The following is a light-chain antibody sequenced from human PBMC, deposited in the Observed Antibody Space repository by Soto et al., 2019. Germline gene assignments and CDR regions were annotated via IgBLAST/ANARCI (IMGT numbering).Light chain of an antibody. V-gene: IGKV1-39*01. CDR1: HSISTY. J-gene: IGKJ2*01. Sequence: DIQLTQSPSSLSASVGDRVTITCRASHSISTYLNWYQQKPGKAPSLLIYTTSSLQSGVPSRFSGSGYGTDFTLTIGGLQPADFAIYYCQQSYSSPYTFGLGTKVQIK. CDR2: TTS. CDR3: QQSYSSPYT.